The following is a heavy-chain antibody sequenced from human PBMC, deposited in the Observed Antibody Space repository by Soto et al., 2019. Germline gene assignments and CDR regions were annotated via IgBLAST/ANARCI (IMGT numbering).Heavy chain of an antibody. Sequence: GGSLRLSCAASGFIFSDYAMSWVRQAPGKGLEWVSSISGSGGSTYYADSVKGRFTISGDNSKNTLYLQMNSLRAEDTAVYYCAKGAYYYDSSGYYYFDYWGQGTLVTVSS. D-gene: IGHD3-22*01. CDR2: ISGSGGST. CDR1: GFIFSDYA. CDR3: AKGAYYYDSSGYYYFDY. J-gene: IGHJ4*02. V-gene: IGHV3-23*01.